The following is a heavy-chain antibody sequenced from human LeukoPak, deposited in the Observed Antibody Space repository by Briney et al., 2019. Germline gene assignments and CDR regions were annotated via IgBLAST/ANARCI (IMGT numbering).Heavy chain of an antibody. CDR2: IVVGSGNT. CDR3: AANPYYYDSSGYLDY. V-gene: IGHV1-58*02. D-gene: IGHD3-22*01. Sequence: SVKVSCKASGFTFTSSAMQWGRQARGQRLEWIGWIVVGSGNTNYAQKFQERVTITRDMSTSTAYMELSSLRSEDTAVYSCAANPYYYDSSGYLDYWGQGTLVTVSS. J-gene: IGHJ4*02. CDR1: GFTFTSSA.